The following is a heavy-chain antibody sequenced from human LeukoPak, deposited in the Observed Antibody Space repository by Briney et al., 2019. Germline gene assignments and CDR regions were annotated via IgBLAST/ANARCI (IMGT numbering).Heavy chain of an antibody. D-gene: IGHD6-19*01. Sequence: GGSLRLSCAASGFTFSSYAMSWVRQAPGKGLEWVAVISYDGSNKYYADSVKGRFTISRDNSKNTLYLQMNSLRAEDTAVYYCARDQGTTRREQWLFLDYWGQGTLVTVSS. V-gene: IGHV3-30*04. CDR2: ISYDGSNK. J-gene: IGHJ4*02. CDR1: GFTFSSYA. CDR3: ARDQGTTRREQWLFLDY.